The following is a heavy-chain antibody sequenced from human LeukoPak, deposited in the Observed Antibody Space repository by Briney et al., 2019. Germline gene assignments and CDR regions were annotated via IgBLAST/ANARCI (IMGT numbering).Heavy chain of an antibody. D-gene: IGHD3-10*01. CDR2: IRYDGSNK. J-gene: IGHJ4*02. Sequence: GGSLRLSCAASGFTFSSYGMHWVRQAPGKGLEWVAFIRYDGSNKYYADSVKGRFTISRDNSKNTLYLQMNSLRAEDTAVYYCAKDSASGFWDPLGGHGDYWGQGTLVTVSS. V-gene: IGHV3-30*02. CDR3: AKDSASGFWDPLGGHGDY. CDR1: GFTFSSYG.